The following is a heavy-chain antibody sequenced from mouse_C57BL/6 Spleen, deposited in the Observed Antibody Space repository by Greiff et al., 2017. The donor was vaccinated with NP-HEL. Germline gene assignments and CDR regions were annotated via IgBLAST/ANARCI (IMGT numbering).Heavy chain of an antibody. Sequence: VQLQQSGAELVKPGASVKLSCTASGFNIKDYYMHWVKQRTEQGLEWIGRIDPEDGETQYAPKFQGKATITADTSSNTAYLQLTSLTSEDTAVYYCAPLLGGFAYWGQGTLVTVSA. CDR3: APLLGGFAY. CDR2: IDPEDGET. CDR1: GFNIKDYY. V-gene: IGHV14-2*01. J-gene: IGHJ3*01. D-gene: IGHD4-1*01.